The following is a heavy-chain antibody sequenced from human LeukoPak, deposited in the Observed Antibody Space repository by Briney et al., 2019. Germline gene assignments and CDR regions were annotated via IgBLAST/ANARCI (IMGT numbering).Heavy chain of an antibody. CDR1: GFTFSTYA. D-gene: IGHD5-18*01. V-gene: IGHV3-23*01. CDR3: ARRLAYSYGYDY. CDR2: MIGSGTTT. J-gene: IGHJ4*02. Sequence: GGSLRLSCAASGFTFSTYAMSWVRQAPGKGLEWVSAMIGSGTTTYYADSAKGRFTFSRDNSKNTLYLQMNSLRADDTAVYYCARRLAYSYGYDYWGQGSLVTVSS.